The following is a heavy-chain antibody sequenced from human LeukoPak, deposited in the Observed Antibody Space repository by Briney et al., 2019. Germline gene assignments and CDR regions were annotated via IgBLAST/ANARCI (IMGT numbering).Heavy chain of an antibody. J-gene: IGHJ4*02. D-gene: IGHD6-13*01. CDR3: AISRPAAAGPFDY. CDR1: GFTFSSYW. CDR2: IKQDGSEK. V-gene: IGHV3-7*01. Sequence: GGSLRLSCAASGFTFSSYWMSWVRQAPGKGLEWVANIKQDGSEKYYVDSVKGRFTISRDNAKNSLYLQMNSLRAEDTAVYFCAISRPAAAGPFDYWGQGTLVTVSS.